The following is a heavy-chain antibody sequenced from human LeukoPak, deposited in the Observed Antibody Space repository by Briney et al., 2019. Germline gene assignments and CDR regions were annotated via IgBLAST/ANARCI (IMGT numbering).Heavy chain of an antibody. D-gene: IGHD6-13*01. CDR1: GFTFSSYA. Sequence: PGGSLRLSCAASGFTFSSYAMSWVRQAPGKGLEWVSAISGSGGSTYYADSVKGRFTISGDNSKNTLYLQMNSLRAEDTAVYYCARVAGHYSYYMDVWGKGTTVTVSS. V-gene: IGHV3-23*01. CDR3: ARVAGHYSYYMDV. CDR2: ISGSGGST. J-gene: IGHJ6*03.